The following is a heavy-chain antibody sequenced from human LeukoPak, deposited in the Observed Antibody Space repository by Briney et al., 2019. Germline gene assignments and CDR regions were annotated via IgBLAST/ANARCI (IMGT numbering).Heavy chain of an antibody. CDR1: GYTFTSYG. J-gene: IGHJ6*03. CDR2: ISAYNGNT. CDR3: ARDYYGSGSYYSFEYYYYMDV. D-gene: IGHD3-10*01. V-gene: IGHV1-18*01. Sequence: ASVKVSCKASGYTFTSYGISWVRQAPGQGREWMGWISAYNGNTNYAQKLQGRVTMTTDTSTSTAYMELRSLRSDDTAVYYCARDYYGSGSYYSFEYYYYMDVWGKGTTVTVSS.